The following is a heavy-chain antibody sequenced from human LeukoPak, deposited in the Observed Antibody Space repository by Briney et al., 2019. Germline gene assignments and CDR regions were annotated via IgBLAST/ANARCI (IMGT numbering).Heavy chain of an antibody. CDR3: ARVDIRNDYSSWFDP. D-gene: IGHD1-1*01. CDR1: GYTFTSYG. J-gene: IGHJ5*02. V-gene: IGHV1-18*01. Sequence: ASVKVSCKASGYTFTSYGTSWVRQAPGQGLEWMGWISAYNGNTNYAQKLQGRVTMTTDTSTSTAYMELRSLRSDDTAVYYCARVDIRNDYSSWFDPWGQGTLVTVSS. CDR2: ISAYNGNT.